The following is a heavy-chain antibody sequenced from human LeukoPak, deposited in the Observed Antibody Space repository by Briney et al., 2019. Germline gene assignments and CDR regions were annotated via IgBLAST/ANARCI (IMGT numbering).Heavy chain of an antibody. J-gene: IGHJ2*01. Sequence: GGSLRLSCAASGFTFSCYAMHWVRQAPGKGLECVAFTSYDASSKYYADSVKGRFTISKDNSNNTLSLQMNSLRAEDTAVYYCARTHGGNSANWYFDLWGRGTLVTVSS. V-gene: IGHV3-30-3*01. CDR2: TSYDASSK. CDR3: ARTHGGNSANWYFDL. CDR1: GFTFSCYA. D-gene: IGHD4-23*01.